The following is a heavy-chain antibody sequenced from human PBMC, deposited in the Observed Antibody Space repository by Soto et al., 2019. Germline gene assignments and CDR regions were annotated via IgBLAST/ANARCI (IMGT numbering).Heavy chain of an antibody. CDR2: IDASDSSA. V-gene: IGHV5-10-1*01. Sequence: PGESLKISCKGSGYTFTSYWISWVRQMPGKGLAWMGRIDASDSSANYSPSFQGHVTISADKSISAAYLQWSSLKASDTAMYYCARHEPLRDWSPPHDRFDPWGQGTLVTVSS. CDR1: GYTFTSYW. CDR3: ARHEPLRDWSPPHDRFDP. D-gene: IGHD1-1*01. J-gene: IGHJ5*02.